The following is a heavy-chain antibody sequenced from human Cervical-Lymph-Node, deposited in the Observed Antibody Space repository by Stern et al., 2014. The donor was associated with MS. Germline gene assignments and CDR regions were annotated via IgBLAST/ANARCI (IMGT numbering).Heavy chain of an antibody. V-gene: IGHV4-4*07. CDR1: GGSISTYY. J-gene: IGHJ4*02. CDR3: ARDPSPYGAWPFDS. D-gene: IGHD4-17*01. Sequence: VQLVQSGPGLVKPSETLSLTCTVSGGSISTYYWNWIRQPAGKGLEWIGRIYGRGSPSYNPSLKSRVTMSVDTSKNQFSLKVKSVTAADTAVYYCARDPSPYGAWPFDSWGQGTLVTVSS. CDR2: IYGRGSP.